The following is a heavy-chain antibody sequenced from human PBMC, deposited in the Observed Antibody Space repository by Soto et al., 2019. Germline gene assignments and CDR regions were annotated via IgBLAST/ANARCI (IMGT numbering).Heavy chain of an antibody. D-gene: IGHD2-15*01. J-gene: IGHJ4*02. Sequence: PGGSPRLSCAASGFTFSSYAMSWVRQAPGKGLEWVSAISGSGGSTYYADSVKGRFTISRDNSKNTLYLQMNSLRAEDTAVYYCAKDMSDLGYCSGGSCYSGGYDYWGQGTLVTVSS. CDR2: ISGSGGST. CDR3: AKDMSDLGYCSGGSCYSGGYDY. V-gene: IGHV3-23*01. CDR1: GFTFSSYA.